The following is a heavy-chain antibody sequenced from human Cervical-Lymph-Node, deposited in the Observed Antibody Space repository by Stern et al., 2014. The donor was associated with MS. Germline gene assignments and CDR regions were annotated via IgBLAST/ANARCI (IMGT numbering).Heavy chain of an antibody. Sequence: VQLVESGAELIRPGESLKISCKGSGYKFSIYWIAWVRQMPGKGLEWMGIISPGDSATRYSPSFQAQVPMSADKSTSTAYLQWSSLNASDTAMYFCARQTTAWASDVWGQGTLVTVSS. D-gene: IGHD1-14*01. J-gene: IGHJ4*02. V-gene: IGHV5-51*01. CDR1: GYKFSIYW. CDR3: ARQTTAWASDV. CDR2: ISPGDSAT.